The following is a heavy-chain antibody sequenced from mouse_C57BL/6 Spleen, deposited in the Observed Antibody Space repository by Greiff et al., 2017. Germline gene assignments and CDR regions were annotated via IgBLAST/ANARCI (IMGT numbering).Heavy chain of an antibody. CDR2: IHPNSGST. Sequence: VQLQQPGAELVKPGASVKLSCKASGYTFTSYWMHWVKQRPGQGLEWIGMIHPNSGSTNYNEKFKSKATLTVDKSSSTAYMQLSSLTSEDSAVYYCARQYGYDVLAWFAYWGQGTLVTVSA. CDR3: ARQYGYDVLAWFAY. D-gene: IGHD2-2*01. CDR1: GYTFTSYW. J-gene: IGHJ3*01. V-gene: IGHV1-64*01.